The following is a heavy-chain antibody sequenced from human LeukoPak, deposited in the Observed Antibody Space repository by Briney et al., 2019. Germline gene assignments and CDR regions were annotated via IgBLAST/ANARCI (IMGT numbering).Heavy chain of an antibody. Sequence: SETLSLTCTVSGGSISSYYWSWIRQPPGKGLEWIGYIYYSGSTNYNPSLKSRVTISVDTSKNQFSLKPSSVTAADTAVYYCARDRFGGDYWGQGTLVTVSS. CDR2: IYYSGST. V-gene: IGHV4-59*01. J-gene: IGHJ4*02. D-gene: IGHD3-10*01. CDR1: GGSISSYY. CDR3: ARDRFGGDY.